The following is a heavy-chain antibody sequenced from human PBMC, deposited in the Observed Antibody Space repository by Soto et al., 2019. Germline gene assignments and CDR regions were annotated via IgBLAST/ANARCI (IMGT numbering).Heavy chain of an antibody. Sequence: QVQMEQSGAEVKKPGASVKVSCKASEYTFTSYDINWVRQATGQGLEWMGWMNPNSGNTGYAQKFQGRVIMTRNTSLSTAYMELTSLTSEDTAVYYCARGVSSPSLNGFDPWGQGTLVTVSS. V-gene: IGHV1-8*01. CDR1: EYTFTSYD. J-gene: IGHJ5*02. CDR3: ARGVSSPSLNGFDP. D-gene: IGHD2-2*01. CDR2: MNPNSGNT.